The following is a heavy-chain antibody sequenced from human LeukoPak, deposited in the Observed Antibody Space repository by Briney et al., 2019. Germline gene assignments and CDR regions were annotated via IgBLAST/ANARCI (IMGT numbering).Heavy chain of an antibody. CDR3: ARVLDPNYGMDV. CDR2: MNPNSGNT. J-gene: IGHJ6*02. CDR1: GYTFISYD. Sequence: GASVKVSCKASGYTFISYDINWVRQATGQGLEWMGWMNPNSGNTGYAQKFQGRVTMTRNTSISTAYMELSSLRSEDTAVYYCARVLDPNYGMDVWGQGTTVTVSS. V-gene: IGHV1-8*01. D-gene: IGHD1-1*01.